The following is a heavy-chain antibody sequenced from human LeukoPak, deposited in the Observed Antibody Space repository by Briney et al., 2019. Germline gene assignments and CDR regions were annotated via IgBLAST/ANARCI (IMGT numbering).Heavy chain of an antibody. CDR2: IYYSGST. CDR1: GGSISSYY. Sequence: SETLSLTCTVSGGSISSYYWSWIRQPPGKGLEWIGYIYYSGSTNYNPSLKSRVTISVDTSKNQFSLNLSSVTAADTAVYYCARGSPRTIVPTVRGRYFNYWGQGTLVTVSS. CDR3: ARGSPRTIVPTVRGRYFNY. D-gene: IGHD1-14*01. V-gene: IGHV4-59*12. J-gene: IGHJ4*02.